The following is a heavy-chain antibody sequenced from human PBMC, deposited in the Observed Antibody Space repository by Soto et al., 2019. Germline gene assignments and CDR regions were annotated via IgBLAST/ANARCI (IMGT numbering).Heavy chain of an antibody. V-gene: IGHV1-2*02. J-gene: IGHJ3*01. Sequence: QVQLVQSGPEVKKPGASMKVSCKASGYTFTGYHLYWVRQAPGQGLEWMGWINPNSGGTKYAQKFQGRVTMTSDTSLNIAYMELNSLRYDDTAVYYCATPRSTKSRDDCDSWGQWTMVTVSS. CDR1: GYTFTGYH. CDR3: ATPRSTKSRDDCDS. D-gene: IGHD2-2*01. CDR2: INPNSGGT.